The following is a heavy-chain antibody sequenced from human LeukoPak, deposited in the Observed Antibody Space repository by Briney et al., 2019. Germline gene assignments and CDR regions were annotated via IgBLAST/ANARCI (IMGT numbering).Heavy chain of an antibody. Sequence: ASVKVSCKASGYTFTSYHMHWVRQAPGQGLEWMGIINPSGGTTNYAQKFRGRVTMTRDMSTSTVYMELSSLRSEDTAVYYCAREMVVAALSSYMDVWGKGTTVTVSS. D-gene: IGHD2-15*01. V-gene: IGHV1-46*01. CDR3: AREMVVAALSSYMDV. CDR1: GYTFTSYH. CDR2: INPSGGTT. J-gene: IGHJ6*03.